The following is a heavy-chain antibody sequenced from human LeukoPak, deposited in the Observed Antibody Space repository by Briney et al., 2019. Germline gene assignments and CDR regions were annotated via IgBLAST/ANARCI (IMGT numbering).Heavy chain of an antibody. Sequence: PSQTLSLTCTVSGGSISSGGYYWSWIRQPPGKGLEWIGYIYHSGSTYYNPSLKSRVTISVDRSKNQFSLKLSSVTAADTAVYYCAREAEDDYGDYGAFDIWGQGTMVTVSS. J-gene: IGHJ3*02. CDR1: GGSISSGGYY. CDR2: IYHSGST. V-gene: IGHV4-30-2*01. CDR3: AREAEDDYGDYGAFDI. D-gene: IGHD4-17*01.